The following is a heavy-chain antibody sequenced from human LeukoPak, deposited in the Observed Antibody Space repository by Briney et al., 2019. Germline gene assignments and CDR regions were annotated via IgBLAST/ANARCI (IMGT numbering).Heavy chain of an antibody. CDR3: ARPLKSGNYGRFDP. D-gene: IGHD1-26*01. Sequence: SAKESCKAAGYTSCSCFLHGWRHALGRGVLWMGWLTPNSRGTNYEQKFQGRVTMTRDTSSNTAYMELSSLTSDDTAVYYCARPLKSGNYGRFDPWGQGTLVTVSS. J-gene: IGHJ5*02. V-gene: IGHV1-2*02. CDR2: LTPNSRGT. CDR1: GYTSCSCF.